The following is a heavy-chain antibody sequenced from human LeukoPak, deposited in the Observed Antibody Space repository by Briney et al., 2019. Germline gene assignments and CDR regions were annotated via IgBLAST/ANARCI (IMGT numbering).Heavy chain of an antibody. CDR3: ARDLSSGWPPYDYFDY. CDR1: GYTFTSYY. V-gene: IGHV1-46*01. Sequence: ASVKVSCKAFGYTFTSYYMHWVRQAPGQGLEWMGQGRVTMTRDTSTSTAYMELRSLRSDDTAVYYCARDLSSGWPPYDYFDYWGQGTLVTVSS. J-gene: IGHJ4*02. D-gene: IGHD6-19*01.